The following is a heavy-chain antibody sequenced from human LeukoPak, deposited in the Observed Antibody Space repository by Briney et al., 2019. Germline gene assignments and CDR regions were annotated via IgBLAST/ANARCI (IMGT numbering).Heavy chain of an antibody. J-gene: IGHJ4*02. V-gene: IGHV1-3*01. CDR1: GYTFITSS. CDR3: VGGSLGY. CDR2: ITVASGNT. Sequence: ASVKVSCKTLGYTFITSSIYWVRQAPGQRLEWLGWITVASGNTRYSENLRGRVTLTRDTSANTAYMELHNLKFEDTAVYYCVGGSLGYWGQGTLVTVSP.